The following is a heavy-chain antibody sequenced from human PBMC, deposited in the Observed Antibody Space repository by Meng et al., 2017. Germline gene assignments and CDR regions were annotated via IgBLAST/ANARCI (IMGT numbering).Heavy chain of an antibody. V-gene: IGHV3-74*01. CDR3: ARDRSSSGFDY. D-gene: IGHD6-19*01. CDR1: GFSFSGNW. J-gene: IGHJ4*02. CDR2: INSDGSST. Sequence: VRLVWSVGGLFSPGGSLVPSCAASGFSFSGNWMHWVRQDPGKGLVWVSRINSDGSSTSYADSVKGRFTISRDNAKNTLYLQMNSLRAEDTAVYYCARDRSSSGFDYWGQGTLVTVSS.